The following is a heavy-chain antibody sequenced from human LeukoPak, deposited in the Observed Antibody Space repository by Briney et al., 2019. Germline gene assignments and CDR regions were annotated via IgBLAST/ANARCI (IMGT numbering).Heavy chain of an antibody. CDR1: GDTFTSYY. CDR3: ARDPKVAAAGTRYFDL. D-gene: IGHD6-13*01. V-gene: IGHV1-46*01. J-gene: IGHJ2*01. Sequence: ASVKVSCKASGDTFTSYYMHWVRQAPGQGLEWMGIINPSGGGTSYAQKFQGRVTMTRDTSTSTVYMELSSLRSEDTAVYYCARDPKVAAAGTRYFDLWGRGTLVTVSS. CDR2: INPSGGGT.